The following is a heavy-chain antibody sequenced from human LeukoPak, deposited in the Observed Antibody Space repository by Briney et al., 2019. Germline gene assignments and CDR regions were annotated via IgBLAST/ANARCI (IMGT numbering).Heavy chain of an antibody. CDR1: GYTFTGYY. CDR2: IKPNSGGT. CDR3: ARDGHDSSGYYEDY. Sequence: ASVKVSCKASGYTFTGYYMHWVRQAPGQGLEWMGWIKPNSGGTSYAQKFQGRVTMTRDTSISTAYMELSRLRSDDSAVYYCARDGHDSSGYYEDYWGQGTLVTVSS. D-gene: IGHD3-22*01. V-gene: IGHV1-2*02. J-gene: IGHJ4*02.